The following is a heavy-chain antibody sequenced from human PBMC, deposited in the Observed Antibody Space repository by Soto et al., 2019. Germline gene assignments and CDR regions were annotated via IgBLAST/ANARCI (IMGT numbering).Heavy chain of an antibody. Sequence: SETLSLTCTVSGGSISSGDYYWSWIRQPPGKGLEWIGYIYYSGSTYYNPSLKSRVTISVDTSKNQFSLRLSSVTAADTAVYYCARAVVTVNWFDPWGQGTLVTVSS. CDR2: IYYSGST. J-gene: IGHJ5*02. V-gene: IGHV4-30-4*01. CDR1: GGSISSGDYY. D-gene: IGHD2-15*01. CDR3: ARAVVTVNWFDP.